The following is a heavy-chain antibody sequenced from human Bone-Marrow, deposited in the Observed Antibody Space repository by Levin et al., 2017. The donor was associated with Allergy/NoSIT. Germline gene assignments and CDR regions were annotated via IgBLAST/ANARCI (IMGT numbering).Heavy chain of an antibody. D-gene: IGHD3-22*01. CDR2: IIPIFGTA. CDR3: ARDYYDSSGRSHYYYGMDV. CDR1: GGTFSSYA. Sequence: SVKVSCKASGGTFSSYAISWVRQAPGQGLEWMGGIIPIFGTANYAQKFQGRVTITADKSTSTAYMELSSLRSEDTAVYYCARDYYDSSGRSHYYYGMDVWGQGTTVTVSS. V-gene: IGHV1-69*06. J-gene: IGHJ6*02.